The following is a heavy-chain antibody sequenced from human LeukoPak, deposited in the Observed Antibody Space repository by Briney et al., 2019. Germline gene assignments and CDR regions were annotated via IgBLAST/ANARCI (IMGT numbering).Heavy chain of an antibody. J-gene: IGHJ4*02. CDR2: IIPILGIA. V-gene: IGHV1-69*04. CDR3: ARSGSGIAARQYYFDY. CDR1: GGTFSSYA. D-gene: IGHD6-6*01. Sequence: GASVKVSCKASGGTFSSYAISWVRRAPGQGLEWMGRIIPILGIANYAQKFQGRVTITADKSTSTAYMELSSLRSEDTAVYYCARSGSGIAARQYYFDYWGQGTLVTVSS.